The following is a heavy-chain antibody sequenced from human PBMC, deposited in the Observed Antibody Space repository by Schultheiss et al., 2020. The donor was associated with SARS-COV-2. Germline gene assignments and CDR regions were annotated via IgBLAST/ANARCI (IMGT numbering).Heavy chain of an antibody. CDR2: INHSGST. Sequence: SETLSLTCAVYGGSFSGYYWNWIRQPPGKGLEWIGEINHSGSTNYNPSLKSRVTISVDTSKNQFSLKLSSVTAADTAVYYCARDSGTYYDSSGHTDWGQGTLVTVSS. V-gene: IGHV4-34*01. J-gene: IGHJ4*02. CDR3: ARDSGTYYDSSGHTD. CDR1: GGSFSGYY. D-gene: IGHD3-22*01.